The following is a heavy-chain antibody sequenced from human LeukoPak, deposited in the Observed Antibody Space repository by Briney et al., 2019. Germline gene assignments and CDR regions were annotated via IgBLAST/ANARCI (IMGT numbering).Heavy chain of an antibody. CDR3: AKGGAWGPDYYFDY. CDR2: IKQDGSER. V-gene: IGHV3-7*03. CDR1: GFTFSGYW. J-gene: IGHJ4*02. Sequence: GGSLRLSCAASGFTFSGYWMTWVRQAPGKGLEWVANIKQDGSERYYVDSVKGRFTVSRDNGKNSLYLQMNSLRAEDTALYYCAKGGAWGPDYYFDYWGQGTLVTVSS. D-gene: IGHD7-27*01.